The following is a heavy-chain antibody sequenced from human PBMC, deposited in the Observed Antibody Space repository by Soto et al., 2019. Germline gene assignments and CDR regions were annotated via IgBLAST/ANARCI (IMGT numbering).Heavy chain of an antibody. J-gene: IGHJ4*02. CDR2: ISSSSRYI. CDR3: ARVGASFYYDSSGYSDY. D-gene: IGHD3-22*01. V-gene: IGHV3-21*01. Sequence: PGGSLRLSCAASGFTFSSYTMNWVRQAPGKGLEWVSSISSSSRYIYYADSVKGRFTISRDNAKNSLYLQMNSLRAEDTAVYYCARVGASFYYDSSGYSDYWGQGTLVTVS. CDR1: GFTFSSYT.